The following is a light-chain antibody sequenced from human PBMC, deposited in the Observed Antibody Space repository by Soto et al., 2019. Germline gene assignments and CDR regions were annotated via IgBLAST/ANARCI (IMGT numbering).Light chain of an antibody. V-gene: IGKV1-39*01. J-gene: IGKJ3*01. CDR1: QSISSY. CDR3: QQSYSTPLFT. Sequence: DIQMTQSPSSLSASVGDRVTITCRASQSISSYLNWYQQKPGNAPTLLIYAASSLQSGVPSRFSGSGSGTDFTLTISSLQPEDVATYYCQQSYSTPLFTFGPGTKVDIK. CDR2: AAS.